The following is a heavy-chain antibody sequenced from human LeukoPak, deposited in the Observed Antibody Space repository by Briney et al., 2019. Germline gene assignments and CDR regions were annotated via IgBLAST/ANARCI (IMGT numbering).Heavy chain of an antibody. Sequence: ASVKVSCKASGYTFTGYYMHWVQQAPGQGLEWMGWINPNSGGTNYAQKFQGRVTMTRDTSISTAYMELSRLRSDDTAVYYCARDRIGAGSNWFDPWGQGTLVTVSS. V-gene: IGHV1-2*02. J-gene: IGHJ5*02. CDR3: ARDRIGAGSNWFDP. D-gene: IGHD3-10*01. CDR1: GYTFTGYY. CDR2: INPNSGGT.